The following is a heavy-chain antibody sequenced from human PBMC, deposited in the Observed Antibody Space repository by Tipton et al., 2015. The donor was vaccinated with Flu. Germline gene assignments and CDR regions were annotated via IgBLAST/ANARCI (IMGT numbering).Heavy chain of an antibody. CDR3: ARVTELLCFGEARGWFDP. Sequence: TLSLTCAVYGGSFSGYYWSWIRQPPGKGLEWIGESNHSGSTNYNPSLKSRVTISVDTSKNQFSLKLSSVIAADTAVYYCARVTELLCFGEARGWFDPWGQGTLVTVSS. CDR1: GGSFSGYY. J-gene: IGHJ5*02. D-gene: IGHD3-10*01. V-gene: IGHV4-34*01. CDR2: SNHSGST.